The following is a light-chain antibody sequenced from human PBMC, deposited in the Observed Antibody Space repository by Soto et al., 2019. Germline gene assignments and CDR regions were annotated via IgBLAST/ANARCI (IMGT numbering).Light chain of an antibody. CDR1: SSDVGGYNY. CDR3: SSRTSSSTYYV. CDR2: EVS. J-gene: IGLJ1*01. Sequence: LTQPASVSGSPGQSITISCTGTSSDVGGYNYVSWYQHRPGKVPQLMIYEVSNRPSGVSIRFSGSKSGNTASLTISGLQAEDEADYYCSSRTSSSTYYVFGTGTKVTVL. V-gene: IGLV2-14*01.